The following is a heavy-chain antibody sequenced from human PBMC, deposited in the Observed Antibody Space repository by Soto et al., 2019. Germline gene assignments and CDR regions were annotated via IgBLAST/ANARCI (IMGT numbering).Heavy chain of an antibody. J-gene: IGHJ4*02. V-gene: IGHV3-33*01. Sequence: GGSLRLSCAASGFTFSSYGMHWVRQAPGKGLEWVAVIWYDGSNKYYADSVKGRFTISRDNSKNTLYLQMNSLRAEDTAVYYCVVPSYYDFWSGRFDYWGQGTLVTVSS. CDR2: IWYDGSNK. D-gene: IGHD3-3*01. CDR1: GFTFSSYG. CDR3: VVPSYYDFWSGRFDY.